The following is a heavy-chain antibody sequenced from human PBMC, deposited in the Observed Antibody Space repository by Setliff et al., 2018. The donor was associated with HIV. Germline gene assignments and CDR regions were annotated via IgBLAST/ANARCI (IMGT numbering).Heavy chain of an antibody. Sequence: GASVKVSCKASGYAFTSYAMHWMRQAPGQRLEWMGWINAGNGNTKYSQKFQDRVTITRDTSASTAYMKLRLRSEDTAVYYCARDAPAEYYDFWSGYILWDVWGKGTTVTVSS. CDR2: INAGNGNT. CDR3: ARDAPAEYYDFWSGYILWDV. CDR1: GYAFTSYA. V-gene: IGHV1-3*01. D-gene: IGHD3-3*01. J-gene: IGHJ6*04.